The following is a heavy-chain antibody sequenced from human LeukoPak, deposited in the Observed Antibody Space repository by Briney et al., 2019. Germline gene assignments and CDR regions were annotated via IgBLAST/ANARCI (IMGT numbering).Heavy chain of an antibody. CDR1: GGYISNNY. CDR3: ARHPGNDFGDYETD. J-gene: IGHJ4*02. V-gene: IGHV4-59*08. CDR2: IYYSGST. Sequence: PSETLSLTCTVSGGYISNNYWSWIRQPPGKGLEWIGYIYYSGSTNYNPPLKSRGTISVDPSKNQFSLKLSSVTATDTAVYYCARHPGNDFGDYETDWGQGTLVTVSS. D-gene: IGHD4-17*01.